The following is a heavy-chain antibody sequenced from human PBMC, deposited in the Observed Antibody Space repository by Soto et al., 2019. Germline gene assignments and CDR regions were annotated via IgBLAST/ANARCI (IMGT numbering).Heavy chain of an antibody. J-gene: IGHJ4*02. CDR1: GFTFNNYA. Sequence: EVQLLESGGGLVQPGGSLRLSCAASGFTFNNYAMTWVRQAPVKGLEWVSAISGGGDTTSYADSVKGRFTVSRDGSKNTLYLQMSRLRAEHTALYYCAKGRGGSGSLTPRVDFWGQGTLVTVSS. D-gene: IGHD3-10*01. CDR2: ISGGGDTT. CDR3: AKGRGGSGSLTPRVDF. V-gene: IGHV3-23*01.